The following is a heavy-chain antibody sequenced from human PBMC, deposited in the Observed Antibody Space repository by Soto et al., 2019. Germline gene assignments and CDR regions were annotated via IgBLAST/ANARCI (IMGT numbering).Heavy chain of an antibody. Sequence: QVQLVESGGGVVQPGRSLRLSCAASGFTFSSYGMHWVRQAPGKGLEWVAVIWYDGSNKYYADSVKGRFTISRDNSKNTLYLQMNSLRAEDTAVYYCASELVVPAAAAYYFDYWGQGTLVTVSS. J-gene: IGHJ4*02. V-gene: IGHV3-33*01. CDR1: GFTFSSYG. CDR2: IWYDGSNK. D-gene: IGHD2-2*01. CDR3: ASELVVPAAAAYYFDY.